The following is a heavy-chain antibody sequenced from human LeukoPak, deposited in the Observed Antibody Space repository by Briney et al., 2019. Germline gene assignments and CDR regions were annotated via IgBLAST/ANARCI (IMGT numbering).Heavy chain of an antibody. J-gene: IGHJ4*02. CDR2: ITSSSGNM. CDR3: ARDVYSSGPFYFDY. V-gene: IGHV3-21*01. Sequence: NPGGSLRLSYAASGFTFSSYTMNWVRQAPGKGLEWVSSITSSSGNMYYADSLKGRFTISRDNAKNSLYLQMSSLRAEDTAVYYCARDVYSSGPFYFDYWGQGTLVTVSS. D-gene: IGHD6-19*01. CDR1: GFTFSSYT.